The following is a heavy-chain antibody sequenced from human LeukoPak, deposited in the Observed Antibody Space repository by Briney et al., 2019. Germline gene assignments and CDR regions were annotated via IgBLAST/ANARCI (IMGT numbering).Heavy chain of an antibody. Sequence: ASVKVSCKASGYTFTSYAMNWVRQAPGQGLEWMGWINPNSGGTNYAQKFQGRVTMTRDTSISTAYMELSRLRSDDTAVYYCARADSSSLDYWGQGTLVTVSS. CDR1: GYTFTSYA. J-gene: IGHJ4*02. D-gene: IGHD6-13*01. CDR2: INPNSGGT. CDR3: ARADSSSLDY. V-gene: IGHV1-2*02.